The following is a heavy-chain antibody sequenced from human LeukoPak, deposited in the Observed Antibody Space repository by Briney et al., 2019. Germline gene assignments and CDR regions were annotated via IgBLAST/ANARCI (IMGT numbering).Heavy chain of an antibody. J-gene: IGHJ2*01. CDR2: TYYRSKWYN. Sequence: SQTLSLTCAISGDSVSSNSAAWNWIRQSPSRGLEWLGRTYYRSKWYNDYAVSVKSRIAINPDTSKNQFSLQLSSVTAADTAVYYCARGRRGSLPRDWYFDLWGRGTLVTVSS. V-gene: IGHV6-1*01. CDR1: GDSVSSNSAA. CDR3: ARGRRGSLPRDWYFDL. D-gene: IGHD1-26*01.